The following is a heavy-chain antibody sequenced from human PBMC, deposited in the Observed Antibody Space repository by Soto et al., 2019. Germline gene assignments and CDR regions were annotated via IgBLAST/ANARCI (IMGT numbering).Heavy chain of an antibody. J-gene: IGHJ3*01. CDR1: GLRFTRSG. CDR3: ARDSQSWSFDV. V-gene: IGHV3-33*05. D-gene: IGHD6-13*01. CDR2: ILYDGSKK. Sequence: QVQLVESGGGVVQPGRSLRLSCAASGLRFTRSGMHWVRQAPGKGLEWVALILYDGSKKYYPDSVKGRFTVSRDNSKNTRYLQMDSLRAEDTAVYYCARDSQSWSFDVWGQGTMVTVSS.